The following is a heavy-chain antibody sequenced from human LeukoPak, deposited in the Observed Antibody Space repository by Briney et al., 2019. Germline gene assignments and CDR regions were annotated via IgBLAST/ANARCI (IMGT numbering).Heavy chain of an antibody. CDR2: MNPNSGNT. J-gene: IGHJ6*02. Sequence: GASVKVSCKASGYTFTSYYMHWVRQATGQGLEWMGWMNPNSGNTGYAQKFQGRVTMTRNTSISTAYMELSSLRSEDTAVYYCARGVDSSGWYINYYYYGMDVWGQGTTVTVSS. V-gene: IGHV1-8*02. D-gene: IGHD6-19*01. CDR1: GYTFTSYY. CDR3: ARGVDSSGWYINYYYYGMDV.